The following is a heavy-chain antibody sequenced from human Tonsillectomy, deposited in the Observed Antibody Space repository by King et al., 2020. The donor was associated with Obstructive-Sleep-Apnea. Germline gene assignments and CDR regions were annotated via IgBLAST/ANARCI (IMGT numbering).Heavy chain of an antibody. V-gene: IGHV3-9*01. CDR1: GFTFDDYA. CDR2: ISWNSGSI. CDR3: AKSLYGSGSYSPAADY. J-gene: IGHJ4*02. Sequence: DVQLVESGGGLVQPGRSLRLSCAASGFTFDDYAMHWVRQAPGKGLEWVSGISWNSGSIGYADSVKGRFTISRDNAKNSLYLQMNSLRAEDTALYYCAKSLYGSGSYSPAADYWGQGTLVTVSS. D-gene: IGHD3-10*01.